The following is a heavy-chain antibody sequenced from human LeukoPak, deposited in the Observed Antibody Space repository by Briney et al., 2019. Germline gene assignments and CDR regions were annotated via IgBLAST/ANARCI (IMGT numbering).Heavy chain of an antibody. J-gene: IGHJ4*02. CDR3: AKRGEAAAARYFDY. CDR2: IRFDGSNE. Sequence: GGSLRLSCAASGFTFSSHGMHWVRQAPGKGLEWVALIRFDGSNEYYADSVKGRFTISRDNSRNTLYLQMNSLRGEDTAVYYCAKRGEAAAARYFDYWGQGTPVTVSS. CDR1: GFTFSSHG. D-gene: IGHD2-2*01. V-gene: IGHV3-30*02.